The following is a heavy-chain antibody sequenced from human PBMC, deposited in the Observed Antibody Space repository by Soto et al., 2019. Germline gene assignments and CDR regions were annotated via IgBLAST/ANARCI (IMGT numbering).Heavy chain of an antibody. CDR3: ARGFQTDGKYYYYGMDV. CDR1: GYTFTSYD. J-gene: IGHJ6*02. Sequence: ASVKVSCKASGYTFTSYDINWVRQATGQGLEWMGWVNPNSGNTGYAQKFQGRVTMTRNTSISTAYMELSSLRSEDTAVYYCARGFQTDGKYYYYGMDVWGQGTTVTVSS. CDR2: VNPNSGNT. V-gene: IGHV1-8*01. D-gene: IGHD1-1*01.